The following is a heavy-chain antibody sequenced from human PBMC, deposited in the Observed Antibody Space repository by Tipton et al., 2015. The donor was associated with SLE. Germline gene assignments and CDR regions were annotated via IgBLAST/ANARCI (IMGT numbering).Heavy chain of an antibody. CDR1: GSTVSSNY. J-gene: IGHJ4*02. CDR3: ARDRGSSWFFFDY. V-gene: IGHV3-66*02. CDR2: IYSGGST. Sequence: SLRLSCAASGSTVSSNYMSWVRQAPGKGLEWVSVIYSGGSTYYADSVKGRFTISRDNSKNTLYLQMNSLRAEDTAVYYCARDRGSSWFFFDYWGQGTLVTVSS. D-gene: IGHD6-13*01.